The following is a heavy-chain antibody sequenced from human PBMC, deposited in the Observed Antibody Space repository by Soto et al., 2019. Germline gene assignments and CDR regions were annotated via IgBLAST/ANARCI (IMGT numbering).Heavy chain of an antibody. Sequence: ASVKVSCNASGGTFSSYTIRWVRQAAGQRLEWMGWINAGNGNTKYSQKFQGRVTITADESTSTAYMELSSLRSEDRAVYYCAASGGTTVVRNFDYWGQGTLVTVSS. J-gene: IGHJ4*02. D-gene: IGHD4-17*01. CDR2: INAGNGNT. V-gene: IGHV1-69*13. CDR1: GGTFSSYT. CDR3: AASGGTTVVRNFDY.